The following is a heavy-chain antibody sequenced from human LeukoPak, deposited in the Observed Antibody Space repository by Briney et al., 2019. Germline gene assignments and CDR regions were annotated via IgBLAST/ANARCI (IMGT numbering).Heavy chain of an antibody. CDR3: ANSRGYDSGNL. D-gene: IGHD3-10*01. J-gene: IGHJ5*02. V-gene: IGHV3-23*01. CDR2: ISGTADRT. Sequence: PGGSLRLSCAASGFTLSDYAMSWVRQAPGKGLEWVSAISGTADRTYYVGSVKGRFTVSRDNSKNMLYLQMSGLRTEDTAVYYCANSRGYDSGNLWGQGTLVTVSS. CDR1: GFTLSDYA.